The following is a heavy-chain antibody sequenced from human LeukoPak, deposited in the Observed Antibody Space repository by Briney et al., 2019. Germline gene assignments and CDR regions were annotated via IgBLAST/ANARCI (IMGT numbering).Heavy chain of an antibody. CDR1: GGSRNSGDYF. D-gene: IGHD3-3*02. J-gene: IGHJ5*02. CDR2: IHYSGNT. V-gene: IGHV4-31*03. Sequence: SQTLSLTCTVSGGSRNSGDYFWNWIRQFPGKGLEWIGYIHYSGNTYYNSSLESRVTISLSTSQNLFSLRLSSVIAADTAVYYCARSEVSIYGVAPNWFDPWGQGTLVTVSS. CDR3: ARSEVSIYGVAPNWFDP.